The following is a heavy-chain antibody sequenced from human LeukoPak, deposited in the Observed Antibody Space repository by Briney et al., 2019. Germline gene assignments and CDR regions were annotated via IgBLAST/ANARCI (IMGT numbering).Heavy chain of an antibody. D-gene: IGHD3-22*01. CDR3: AREDYYDSSGYLLVY. J-gene: IGHJ4*02. V-gene: IGHV3-21*01. CDR1: GFTFSSYS. CDR2: ISSSSNYI. Sequence: PGGSLRLSCAASGFTFSSYSMNWVRQAPGKGLEWVSSISSSSNYIYYADSVKGRFTISRDNAKNSLYLQMNSLRAEDTAVYYCAREDYYDSSGYLLVYWGQGTLVTVSS.